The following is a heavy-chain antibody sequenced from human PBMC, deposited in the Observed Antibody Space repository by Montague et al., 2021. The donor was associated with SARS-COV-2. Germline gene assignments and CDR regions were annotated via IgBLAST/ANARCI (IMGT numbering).Heavy chain of an antibody. V-gene: IGHV4-34*01. D-gene: IGHD2-2*01. CDR2: IYHSENT. CDR1: GGSFSGYY. J-gene: IGHJ6*02. Sequence: SETLSLTCTVSGGSFSGYYFSWIRQPPGKGLDLVGEIYHSENTNSNPSLKLQITISVVTSKNQFSLKLSSVTAADTAVYYCTREGYQVLWSNYYYYGMDIWGQGTTVTVSS. CDR3: TREGYQVLWSNYYYYGMDI.